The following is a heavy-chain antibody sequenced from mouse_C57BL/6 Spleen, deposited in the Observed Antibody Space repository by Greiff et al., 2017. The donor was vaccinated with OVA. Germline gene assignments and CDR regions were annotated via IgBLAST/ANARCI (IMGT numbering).Heavy chain of an antibody. Sequence: VKLQQPGAELVKPGASVKLSCKASGYTFTSYWMHWVKQRPGQGLEWIGMIHPNSGSTNYNEKFKSKATLTVDKASSTAYMQLSSLTSEDSAVFYCARAGTYFDYWGQGTTLTVSS. D-gene: IGHD4-1*01. J-gene: IGHJ2*01. CDR1: GYTFTSYW. V-gene: IGHV1-64*01. CDR3: ARAGTYFDY. CDR2: IHPNSGST.